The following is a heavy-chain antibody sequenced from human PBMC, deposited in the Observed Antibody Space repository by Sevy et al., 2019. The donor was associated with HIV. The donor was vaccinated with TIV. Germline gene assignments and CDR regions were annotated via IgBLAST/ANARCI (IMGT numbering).Heavy chain of an antibody. CDR3: ARGVTTVTPFDY. D-gene: IGHD4-17*01. CDR2: IKQDGSDK. V-gene: IGHV3-7*01. CDR1: GFTFSDYW. Sequence: EGSLRLSCTASGFTFSDYWMRWVRQAPGKGLEWVANIKQDGSDKHYVDSVKGRFTISRDNAKNSLYLQMNSLRAGDTAVYYCARGVTTVTPFDYWGQGTLVTVSS. J-gene: IGHJ4*02.